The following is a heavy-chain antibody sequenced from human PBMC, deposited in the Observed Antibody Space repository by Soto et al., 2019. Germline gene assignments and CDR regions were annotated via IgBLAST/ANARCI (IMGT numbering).Heavy chain of an antibody. CDR3: AVNDYLDY. Sequence: GALRLTCAASGFTFSDTGMIWVRQAPGKGLEWVGRIKRKSDGGTTDYAAPVKGRFTISRDDSANTLYLQMNSLKTEDTAVYFCAVNDYLDYWGQGALVTVYS. V-gene: IGHV3-15*01. CDR1: GFTFSDTG. CDR2: IKRKSDGGTT. J-gene: IGHJ4*02.